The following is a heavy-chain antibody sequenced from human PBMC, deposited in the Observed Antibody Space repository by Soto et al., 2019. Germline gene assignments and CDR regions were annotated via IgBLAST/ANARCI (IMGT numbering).Heavy chain of an antibody. J-gene: IGHJ4*02. D-gene: IGHD3-3*01. CDR2: INSDGSST. Sequence: GGSLRLSCAASGFTFSSYWMHWVRQAPGKGLVWVSRINSDGSSTSYADSVKGRFTISRDNARNTLYLQMNSLRTEDTAVYYCAREDFGVFSVAYFDYWGQGTLVTVSS. CDR1: GFTFSSYW. V-gene: IGHV3-74*01. CDR3: AREDFGVFSVAYFDY.